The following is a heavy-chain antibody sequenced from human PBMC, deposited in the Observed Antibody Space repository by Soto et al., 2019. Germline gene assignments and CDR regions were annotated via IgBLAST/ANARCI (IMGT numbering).Heavy chain of an antibody. V-gene: IGHV4-39*01. D-gene: IGHD2-21*01. CDR1: GGSISSSSYY. CDR2: IYYSGST. CDR3: ARQPTTGDTDLWFDP. J-gene: IGHJ5*02. Sequence: SETLSLTCTVSGGSISSSSYYWGWNRQHPEKGLEWLEIIYYSGSTYYNPALGSRVTISVDTSKNEFSLKLRSVTAADTAVYYCARQPTTGDTDLWFDPWGQGTLVTVSS.